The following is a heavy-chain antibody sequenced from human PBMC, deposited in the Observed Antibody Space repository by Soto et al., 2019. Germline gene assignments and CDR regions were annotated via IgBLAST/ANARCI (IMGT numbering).Heavy chain of an antibody. CDR1: GGSISSGDYY. V-gene: IGHV4-30-4*01. CDR3: ASHDYAHYGMDV. CDR2: IYYSGST. Sequence: SETLSLTCTVSGGSISSGDYYWSWIRQPPGKGLEWIGYIYYSGSTYYNPSLKSRVTISVDTSKNQFSLKLSSVTAADTAVYYCASHDYAHYGMDVWGQGTTVTVYS. D-gene: IGHD3-16*01. J-gene: IGHJ6*02.